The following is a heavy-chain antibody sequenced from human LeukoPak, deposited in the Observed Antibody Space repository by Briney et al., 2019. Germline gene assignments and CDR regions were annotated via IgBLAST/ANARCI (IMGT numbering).Heavy chain of an antibody. V-gene: IGHV1-69*01. Sequence: GASVKVSCKASGGTFSNYGISWGRQAPGHGLGWMGGIIPIFSTSNYPQKFQGRVTITADESTITNYMELSSLRSEATAVYYCARDPPNDWGQGTLVTVSS. CDR3: ARDPPND. CDR1: GGTFSNYG. J-gene: IGHJ4*02. CDR2: IIPIFSTS.